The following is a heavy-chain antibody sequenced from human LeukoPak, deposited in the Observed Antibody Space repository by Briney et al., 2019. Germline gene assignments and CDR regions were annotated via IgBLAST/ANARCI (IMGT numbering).Heavy chain of an antibody. CDR3: ARSRVNCSGGSCYSGYFDY. CDR1: GFTFSSCS. J-gene: IGHJ4*02. Sequence: PGGSLRLSCAASGFTFSSCSMNWVRQAPGKGLEWVSSISSSSSYIYYADSVKGRFTISRDNAKNSLYLQMNSLRAEDTAVYYCARSRVNCSGGSCYSGYFDYWGQGTLVTVSS. V-gene: IGHV3-21*01. CDR2: ISSSSSYI. D-gene: IGHD2-15*01.